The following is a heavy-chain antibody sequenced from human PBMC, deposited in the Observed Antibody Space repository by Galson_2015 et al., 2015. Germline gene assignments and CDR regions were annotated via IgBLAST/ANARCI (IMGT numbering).Heavy chain of an antibody. V-gene: IGHV3-23*01. D-gene: IGHD3-9*01. Sequence: SLRLSCAASGFTFTSYAMSWVRQAPGKGLEWVSSISVSGGSTYYADSVKGRFIISRDNSKNTLYLQMNSLRVEDTAVYYCAKSHLAAYSPFDCWGQGTLVTVSS. CDR2: ISVSGGST. CDR3: AKSHLAAYSPFDC. J-gene: IGHJ4*02. CDR1: GFTFTSYA.